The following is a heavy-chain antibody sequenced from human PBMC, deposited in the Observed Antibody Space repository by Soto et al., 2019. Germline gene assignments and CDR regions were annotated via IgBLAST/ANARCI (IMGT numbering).Heavy chain of an antibody. CDR1: GGTFNTYI. CDR2: IIPRFGTA. V-gene: IGHV1-69*01. D-gene: IGHD3-3*01. Sequence: QVQLVQSGAEVKKPGSSVKVSCKASGGTFNTYIITWVRQAPGQGLAWMGGIIPRFGTANYAPKFRGRVTLSADYSTTSVYREVTNLRSEDTSVYFCATLETPGGGPPASPTPQAFVVCGQVTEVTLSS. J-gene: IGHJ3*01. CDR3: ATLETPGGGPPASPTPQAFVV.